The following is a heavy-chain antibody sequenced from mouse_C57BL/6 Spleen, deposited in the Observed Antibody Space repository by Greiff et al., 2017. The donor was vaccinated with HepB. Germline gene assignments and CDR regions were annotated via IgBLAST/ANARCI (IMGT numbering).Heavy chain of an antibody. V-gene: IGHV1-80*01. CDR2: IYPGDGDT. CDR1: GYAFSSYW. CDR3: ARGGGITTVVVPNY. Sequence: QVQLKESGAELVKPGASVKISCKASGYAFSSYWMNWVKQRPGKGLEWIGQIYPGDGDTNYNGKFKGKATLTADKSSSTAYMQLSSLTSEDSAVYFCARGGGITTVVVPNYWGQGTTLTVSS. D-gene: IGHD1-1*01. J-gene: IGHJ2*01.